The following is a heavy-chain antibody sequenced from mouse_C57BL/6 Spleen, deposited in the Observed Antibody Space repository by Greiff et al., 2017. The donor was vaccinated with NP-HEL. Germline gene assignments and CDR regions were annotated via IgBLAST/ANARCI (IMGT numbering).Heavy chain of an antibody. D-gene: IGHD3-2*02. CDR3: ASGSGYVDY. CDR2: ISYDGSN. J-gene: IGHJ2*01. CDR1: GYSITRGYY. V-gene: IGHV3-6*01. Sequence: EVKLQASGPGLVKPSQSLSLTCSVTGYSITRGYYWNWIRQFPGNKLEWMGYISYDGSNNYNPSLKNRISITRDTSKNQFFLKLNSVTTEDTATYYCASGSGYVDYWGQGTTLTVSS.